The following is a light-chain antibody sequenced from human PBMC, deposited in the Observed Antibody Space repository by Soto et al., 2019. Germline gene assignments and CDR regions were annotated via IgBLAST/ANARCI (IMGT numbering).Light chain of an antibody. V-gene: IGKV3-20*01. CDR3: QQYGSSPQT. CDR2: RTS. CDR1: QSVSSSD. J-gene: IGKJ1*01. Sequence: EVALTQSPGTLSLSPGERATLSCRASQSVSSSDLAWYQQKPGQAPRLLIYRTSSRATGIPDRFSGSESETDFTLTISRLEPGDFAVYYCQQYGSSPQTFGQGTKVDIK.